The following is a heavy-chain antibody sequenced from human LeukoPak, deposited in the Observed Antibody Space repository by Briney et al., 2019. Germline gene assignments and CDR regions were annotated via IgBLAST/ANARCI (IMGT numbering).Heavy chain of an antibody. D-gene: IGHD3-10*01. CDR2: ISGSGGST. CDR1: GFTFSSYA. V-gene: IGHV3-23*01. Sequence: PGGSLRLSCAASGFTFSSYAMSWVRQAPGKGLEWVSAISGSGGSTYYADSVKGRFTISRDNSKNTLYLQMNSLRAEDTAVYYCAREYYGSGSYRGGSDYWGQGTLVTVSS. J-gene: IGHJ4*02. CDR3: AREYYGSGSYRGGSDY.